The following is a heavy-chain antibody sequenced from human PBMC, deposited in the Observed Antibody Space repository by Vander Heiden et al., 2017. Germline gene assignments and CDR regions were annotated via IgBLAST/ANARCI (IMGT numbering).Heavy chain of an antibody. CDR1: GGTFTSFA. CDR3: ATDQAGNTGY. D-gene: IGHD1-1*01. CDR2: YNPCLGTT. V-gene: IGHV1-69*01. J-gene: IGHJ4*02. Sequence: QVQLVQSGAEVKRPGSSVKVSCKTSGGTFTSFAISGVRQAPGQGLGGLGGYNPCLGTTDHGQRFQGRVTITADAATTTAYMELTSLRSEDTAVYYCATDQAGNTGYWGQGTLVTVSS.